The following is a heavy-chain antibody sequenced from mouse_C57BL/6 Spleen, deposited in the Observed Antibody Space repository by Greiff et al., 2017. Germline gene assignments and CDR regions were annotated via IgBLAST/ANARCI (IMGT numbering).Heavy chain of an antibody. Sequence: QVQLQQPGAELVKPGASVKLSCKASGYTFTSYWMQWVKQRPGQGLEWIGEIDPSNSYTNYNQKFKGKATLTVDTSSSTAYMQLSSLTSEDSAVYYCARRTTDFDDGGKGTTLTVAA. J-gene: IGHJ2*01. V-gene: IGHV1-50*01. CDR3: ARRTTDFDD. CDR1: GYTFTSYW. CDR2: IDPSNSYT. D-gene: IGHD1-1*01.